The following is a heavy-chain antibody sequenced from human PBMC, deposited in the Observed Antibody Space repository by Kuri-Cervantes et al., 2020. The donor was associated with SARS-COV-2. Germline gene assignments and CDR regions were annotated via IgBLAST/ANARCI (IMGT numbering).Heavy chain of an antibody. D-gene: IGHD3-16*01. Sequence: SETLSLTCTVSGGSISSYYWSWIRQPAGKGLEWIGRIYTSGSTNYNPSLKSRVTISVDTSKNQFSLKLSSVTAADTAVYYCAGFLKGIVGGKKYYFDYWGQGTLVTVSS. CDR2: IYTSGST. J-gene: IGHJ4*02. V-gene: IGHV4-4*07. CDR1: GGSISSYY. CDR3: AGFLKGIVGGKKYYFDY.